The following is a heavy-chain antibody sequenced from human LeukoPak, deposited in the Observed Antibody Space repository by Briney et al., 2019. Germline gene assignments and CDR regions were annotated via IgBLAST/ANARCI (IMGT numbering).Heavy chain of an antibody. D-gene: IGHD2-2*01. Sequence: GGSLRLSCAASGFTFSSYGMHWVRQAPGKGLERVAFIRYDGSNKYYADSVKGRFTISRDNSKNTLYLQMNSLRAEDTAVYYCAKVTVVVPHNWFDPWGQGTLVTVSS. J-gene: IGHJ5*02. CDR2: IRYDGSNK. CDR3: AKVTVVVPHNWFDP. V-gene: IGHV3-30*02. CDR1: GFTFSSYG.